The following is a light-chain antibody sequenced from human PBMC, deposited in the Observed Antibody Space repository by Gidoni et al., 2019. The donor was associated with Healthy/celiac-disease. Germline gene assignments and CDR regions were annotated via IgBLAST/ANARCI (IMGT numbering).Light chain of an antibody. CDR3: QQYGSSPGT. CDR2: GAS. V-gene: IGKV3-20*01. J-gene: IGKJ1*01. Sequence: EIVLTHSPGTLSLSPGERATLSCRASQSVSSSYLAWYQQKPGQAPRLLIYGASSRATGIPDRFSGSGCGTDFTLTISRLEPEDLAVYYCQQYGSSPGTFGQGTKVEIK. CDR1: QSVSSSY.